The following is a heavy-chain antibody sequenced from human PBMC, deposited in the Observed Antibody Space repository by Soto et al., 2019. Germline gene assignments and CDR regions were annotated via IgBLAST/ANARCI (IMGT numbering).Heavy chain of an antibody. CDR1: GFTFSSYW. D-gene: IGHD3-10*01. Sequence: EVQLVESGGGLVQPGGSLRLSCAASGFTFSSYWMHWVRQAPGKGLVWVSRINNDGSSTSYADSVKGRLTISRDNAKKRLYLQVNSLSAEETAVYYCASGGVAGSGTFYNDYWGRGTLVPVGS. V-gene: IGHV3-74*01. CDR3: ASGGVAGSGTFYNDY. CDR2: INNDGSST. J-gene: IGHJ4*02.